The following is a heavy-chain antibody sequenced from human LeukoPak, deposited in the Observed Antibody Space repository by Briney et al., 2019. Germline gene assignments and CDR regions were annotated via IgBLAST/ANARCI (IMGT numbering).Heavy chain of an antibody. CDR3: AGLVGRYSSGLYYYYFDY. V-gene: IGHV4-4*02. J-gene: IGHJ4*02. CDR1: GDSINSLDL. Sequence: SETLSLTCTVSGDSINSLDLWSWVRQPPGKGLEWIGEMYLSGTTHFNPSVKSRVTISIDKSKNQFFLNLSSVTAADTAVYYCAGLVGRYSSGLYYYYFDYWGQGTLVTVSS. D-gene: IGHD3-22*01. CDR2: MYLSGTT.